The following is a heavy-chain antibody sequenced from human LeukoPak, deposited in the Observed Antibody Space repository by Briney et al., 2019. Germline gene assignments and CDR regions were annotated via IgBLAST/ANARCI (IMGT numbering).Heavy chain of an antibody. V-gene: IGHV1-69*06. D-gene: IGHD3-16*01. CDR1: GGTFSSYA. Sequence: ASVKVSCKASGGTFSSYAISWVRQAPGQGLEWMGGIIPIFGTTNYAQKFQDRVTITADKSTSTAYMELSSLRSEDTAVYYCAKDGAQLGKTFDSWGQGTLVTVSS. J-gene: IGHJ4*02. CDR3: AKDGAQLGKTFDS. CDR2: IIPIFGTT.